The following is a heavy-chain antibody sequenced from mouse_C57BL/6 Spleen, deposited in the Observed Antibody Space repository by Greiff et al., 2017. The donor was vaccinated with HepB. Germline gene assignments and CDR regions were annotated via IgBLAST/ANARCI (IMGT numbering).Heavy chain of an antibody. J-gene: IGHJ2*01. Sequence: QVQLKESGSELVKAGASVKMSCKASGYTFTSYWMHWVKQRLGQGLEWFAETNPTNGRTYYNEKFKIKATLTVDKYSSTAYMLLSGPTFEDSAVYYCARIKKIVATYFDYWEQGTTLKVSS. CDR3: ARIKKIVATYFDY. CDR1: GYTFTSYW. D-gene: IGHD1-1*01. V-gene: IGHV1S81*02. CDR2: TNPTNGRT.